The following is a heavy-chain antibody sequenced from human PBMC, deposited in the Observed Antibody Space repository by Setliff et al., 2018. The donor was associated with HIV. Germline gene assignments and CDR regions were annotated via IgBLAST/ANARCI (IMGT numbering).Heavy chain of an antibody. Sequence: ASVKVSCKASGYTFHNYGVMWVRQAPGQGLEWMGWISGYGNRKYAQKFEGRLTVTTDTSTSTAYMELRTLRSDDTAVYFCASGRGIYGSGALEAYDIWGQGTMVTV. CDR3: ASGRGIYGSGALEAYDI. CDR1: GYTFHNYG. J-gene: IGHJ3*02. CDR2: ISGYGNR. D-gene: IGHD3-10*01. V-gene: IGHV1-18*01.